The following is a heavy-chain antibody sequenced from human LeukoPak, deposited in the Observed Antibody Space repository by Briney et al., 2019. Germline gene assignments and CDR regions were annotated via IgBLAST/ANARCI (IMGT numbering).Heavy chain of an antibody. CDR3: ARSRSRGWSDFDY. Sequence: PGGSLRLSCAASGFKFDDYGMSWVRQAPGKGLEWVSGLDWNGGSTNYADSVKGRFTISRDNAKSSLLLQMNSLRAEDTALYYCARSRSRGWSDFDYWGQGTLVTVSS. CDR1: GFKFDDYG. D-gene: IGHD6-19*01. CDR2: LDWNGGST. V-gene: IGHV3-20*04. J-gene: IGHJ4*02.